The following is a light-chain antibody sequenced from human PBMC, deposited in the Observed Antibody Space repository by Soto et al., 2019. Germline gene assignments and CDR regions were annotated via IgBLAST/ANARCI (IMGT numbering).Light chain of an antibody. CDR3: ETRDDSLTAVV. J-gene: IGLJ2*01. CDR2: DNN. V-gene: IGLV1-51*01. Sequence: QSVLTQPPSVSAAPGQRVTISCSGSYSNIGNNYVSWYQQVPGTAPKLLIYDNNKRPSGIPDRFSGSTSGTSATLGITGLQTGDEADYYCETRDDSLTAVVFGGGTKLTV. CDR1: YSNIGNNY.